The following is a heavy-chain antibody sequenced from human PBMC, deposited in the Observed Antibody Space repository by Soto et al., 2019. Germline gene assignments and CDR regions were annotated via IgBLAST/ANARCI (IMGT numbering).Heavy chain of an antibody. Sequence: GGSLRLSCAASGFTFSNYAMSWVRQAPGKGLEWVSTFTRSGSTLYAESVRGRFTISRDNSKNTLFLQMNNVRAEDTAIYYCAREYAPGSPNYDYWGLGTLVTVS. CDR1: GFTFSNYA. D-gene: IGHD3-10*01. J-gene: IGHJ4*02. V-gene: IGHV3-23*01. CDR2: FTRSGST. CDR3: AREYAPGSPNYDY.